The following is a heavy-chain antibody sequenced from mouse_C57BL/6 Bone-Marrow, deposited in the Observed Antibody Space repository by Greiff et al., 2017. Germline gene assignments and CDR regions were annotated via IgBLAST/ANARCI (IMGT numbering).Heavy chain of an antibody. V-gene: IGHV1-81*01. J-gene: IGHJ2*01. Sequence: QVQLKQSGAELARPGASVKLSCKASGYTFTSYGISWVKQRTGQGLEWIGEIYPRSGNTYYNEKFKGKATLTADKSSSTAYMGLRSLTSEDSAVYFCAREGDYYGSSYGDYWGQGTTLTVSS. CDR3: AREGDYYGSSYGDY. CDR1: GYTFTSYG. CDR2: IYPRSGNT. D-gene: IGHD1-1*01.